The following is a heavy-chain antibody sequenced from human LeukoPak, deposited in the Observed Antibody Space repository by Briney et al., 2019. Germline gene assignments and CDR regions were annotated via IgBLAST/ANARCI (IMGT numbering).Heavy chain of an antibody. D-gene: IGHD3-16*01. CDR2: IRDSGET. Sequence: PGGSLRLSCAGSGFSVSNYYMNWVRQAPGKGLEWVSLIRDSGETFYADSVKGRFTISRDNSKNTVYLQMNRLRVEDTAVYFCARDRAVTQVWVEFDSWGQGTLVTVYS. CDR1: GFSVSNYY. V-gene: IGHV3-66*03. J-gene: IGHJ4*02. CDR3: ARDRAVTQVWVEFDS.